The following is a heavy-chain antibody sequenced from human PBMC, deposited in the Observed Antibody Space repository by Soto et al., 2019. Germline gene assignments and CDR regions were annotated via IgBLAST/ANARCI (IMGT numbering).Heavy chain of an antibody. V-gene: IGHV1-18*01. CDR2: IGPYNGNT. Sequence: QARLVQSGAEVKKPGASVKVSCQAGGYTFADYGISWVRQAPGQGLEWVGWIGPYNGNTNYAQNLQDRVTMTTDTSTNTAYMALRSLGSDGTALYYCARCYCTVGSCYTCWHFDLWGRGTLLTVSS. J-gene: IGHJ2*01. D-gene: IGHD2-15*01. CDR3: ARCYCTVGSCYTCWHFDL. CDR1: GYTFADYG.